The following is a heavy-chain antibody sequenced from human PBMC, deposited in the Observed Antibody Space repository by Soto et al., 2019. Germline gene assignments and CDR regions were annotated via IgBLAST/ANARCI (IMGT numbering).Heavy chain of an antibody. CDR3: ARQLATAFDY. V-gene: IGHV3-23*01. CDR2: ISGSGSNT. CDR1: GFTFSSYA. D-gene: IGHD6-13*01. Sequence: GESLRLSCVASGFTFSSYAMSWVRQAPGKGLEWVSAISGSGSNTNYADSVKFHGRVTMTTDTSTSTVYMELRSLRSDDTALYYCARQLATAFDYWGQGTLVTVSS. J-gene: IGHJ4*02.